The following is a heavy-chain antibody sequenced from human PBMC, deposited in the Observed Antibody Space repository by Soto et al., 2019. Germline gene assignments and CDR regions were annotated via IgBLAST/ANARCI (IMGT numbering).Heavy chain of an antibody. V-gene: IGHV3-33*01. D-gene: IGHD2-21*02. J-gene: IGHJ4*02. CDR1: GFTFSSYG. CDR3: ARIMCGGYCYDFDY. Sequence: QVQLVESGGGVVQPGRSLRLSCAASGFTFSSYGMHWVRQAPGKGLEWVAVIWYDGSNKYYADSVKGRFTISRDNSKNTLYLQMNSLRAEDTAVYYCARIMCGGYCYDFDYWGQGTLVTVSS. CDR2: IWYDGSNK.